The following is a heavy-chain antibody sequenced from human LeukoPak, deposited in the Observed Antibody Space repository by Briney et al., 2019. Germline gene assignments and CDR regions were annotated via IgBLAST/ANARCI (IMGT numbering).Heavy chain of an antibody. CDR2: IWYDGSNK. V-gene: IGHV3-33*01. Sequence: GGSLRLSCAASGFTFSSCGMHWVRQAPGKGPEWVAAIWYDGSNKDYADSVKGRFTTSRDNSKSTLYLRMNSLRSEDTAVYYCARAWRLDLDYWGQGTLVTVSS. J-gene: IGHJ4*02. D-gene: IGHD3-22*01. CDR3: ARAWRLDLDY. CDR1: GFTFSSCG.